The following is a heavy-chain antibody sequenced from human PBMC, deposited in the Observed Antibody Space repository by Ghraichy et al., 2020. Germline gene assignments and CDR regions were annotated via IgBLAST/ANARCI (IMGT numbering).Heavy chain of an antibody. D-gene: IGHD2-15*01. Sequence: SETLSLTCTVSGGSISSSSYYWGWIRQPPGKGLEWIGSIYYSGSTYYNPSLKSRVTISVDTSKNQFSLKLSSVTAADTAVYYCAGHEEDCSGGSCLDAFDIWGQGTMVTVSS. J-gene: IGHJ3*02. CDR3: AGHEEDCSGGSCLDAFDI. CDR1: GGSISSSSYY. CDR2: IYYSGST. V-gene: IGHV4-39*01.